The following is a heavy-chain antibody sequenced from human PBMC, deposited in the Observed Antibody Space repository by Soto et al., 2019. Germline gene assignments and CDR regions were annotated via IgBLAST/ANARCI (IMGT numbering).Heavy chain of an antibody. V-gene: IGHV3-23*01. Sequence: EVQLLESGGGLVQPGGSLRLSCAASGFTFSSYAMSWVRQAPGKGLEWVSAISGSGGSTYYADSVKGRFTISRDNSKNTLYLQMNSLRAEDKAVYYCAKDPRWGGGVIVILGCFDYWGQGTLVTVSS. CDR2: ISGSGGST. CDR1: GFTFSSYA. J-gene: IGHJ4*02. CDR3: AKDPRWGGGVIVILGCFDY. D-gene: IGHD3-16*02.